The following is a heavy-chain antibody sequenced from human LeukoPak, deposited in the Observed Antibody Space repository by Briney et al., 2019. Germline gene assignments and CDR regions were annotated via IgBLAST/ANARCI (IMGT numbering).Heavy chain of an antibody. J-gene: IGHJ3*02. CDR1: GFTFSSYA. D-gene: IGHD7-27*01. V-gene: IGHV3-23*01. Sequence: GGSLRLSCAASGFTFSSYAMSWVRQAPGKGLEWVSAISGSGGSTYYADSVKGRFTISRDNSKNTLYLQINSLRAEDTAVYYRAKGPRCLGIRTHAFDIWGQGTMVTVSS. CDR3: AKGPRCLGIRTHAFDI. CDR2: ISGSGGST.